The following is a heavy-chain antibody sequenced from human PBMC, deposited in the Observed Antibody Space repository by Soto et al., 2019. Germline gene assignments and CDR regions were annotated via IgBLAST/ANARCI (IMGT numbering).Heavy chain of an antibody. D-gene: IGHD2-2*01. CDR1: GYTFTSYG. CDR3: ARVGASDIVVVPAAIDLGHMDV. J-gene: IGHJ6*03. V-gene: IGHV1-18*01. Sequence: ASVKVSCKASGYTFTSYGISWVRQAPGQGLEWMGWISAYNGNTNYAQKLQGRVTMTTDTSTSTAYMELRSLRSDDTAVYYCARVGASDIVVVPAAIDLGHMDVWGKGTTVTVSS. CDR2: ISAYNGNT.